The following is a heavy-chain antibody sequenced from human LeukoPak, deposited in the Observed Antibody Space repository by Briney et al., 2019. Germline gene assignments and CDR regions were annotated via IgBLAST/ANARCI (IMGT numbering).Heavy chain of an antibody. CDR1: GGSISSGSYY. V-gene: IGHV4-61*02. CDR3: ASGSWFGEYPFDY. Sequence: PSETLSLTCTVSGGSISSGSYYWSWIRQPAGKGLEWIGRIYTSGSTNYNPSLKSRVTISVDTSKNQFSLKLSSVTAADTAVYYCASGSWFGEYPFDYWGQGTLVTLSS. J-gene: IGHJ4*02. D-gene: IGHD3-10*01. CDR2: IYTSGST.